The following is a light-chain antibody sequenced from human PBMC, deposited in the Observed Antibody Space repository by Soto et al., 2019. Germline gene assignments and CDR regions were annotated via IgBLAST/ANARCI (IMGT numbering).Light chain of an antibody. CDR2: DAS. CDR3: QQYSSYSLT. CDR1: QSIRNS. J-gene: IGKJ1*01. Sequence: DIQMTQSPSTLSASIGDRVTLTCRASQSIRNSLAWYQQKPGQAPRLLIFDASRLESGVPSRLSGSGSGTEFILTISSLQPDDFATYYCQQYSSYSLTFGQGTKVEFK. V-gene: IGKV1-5*01.